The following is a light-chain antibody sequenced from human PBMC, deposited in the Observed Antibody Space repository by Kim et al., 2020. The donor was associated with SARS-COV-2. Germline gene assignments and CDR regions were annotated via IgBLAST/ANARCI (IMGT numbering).Light chain of an antibody. Sequence: DIQLTQSPSFLSASVGDRVTITCRASQGIYSYLAWYQQKPGKAPKVLIYAASTLQSGVPSRFSGSGYGTGFTLTINSLQPEDFATYFCQQLNSYPITFGQGTRLEIK. V-gene: IGKV1-9*01. CDR3: QQLNSYPIT. J-gene: IGKJ5*01. CDR2: AAS. CDR1: QGIYSY.